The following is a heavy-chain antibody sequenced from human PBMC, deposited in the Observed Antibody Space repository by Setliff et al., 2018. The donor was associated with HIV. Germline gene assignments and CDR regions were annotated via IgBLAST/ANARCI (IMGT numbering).Heavy chain of an antibody. J-gene: IGHJ4*02. CDR3: ARDMTYHFGAGSYLSKNQHDY. CDR2: IKQDGSDK. CDR1: GFAFSGHQ. D-gene: IGHD3-10*01. Sequence: GGSLRLSCAASGFAFSGHQMSWVRQAPGKGLEWVAKIKQDGSDKYYVDSVKGRFTISRDNAKNSLFLQMNSLRAEDAAVYYCARDMTYHFGAGSYLSKNQHDYWGQGTLVTVSS. V-gene: IGHV3-7*01.